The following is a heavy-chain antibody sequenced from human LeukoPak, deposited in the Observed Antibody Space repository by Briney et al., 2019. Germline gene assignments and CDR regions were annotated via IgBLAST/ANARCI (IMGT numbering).Heavy chain of an antibody. J-gene: IGHJ5*02. CDR1: ARSLSSYY. CDR2: IYYSGST. D-gene: IGHD3-22*01. CDR3: ARAHHYYDSSGYYPNWFDP. Sequence: SETLSLTCTVSARSLSSYYWSWIRQPPGKGLEWIGYIYYSGSTNYNPSLKSRVTISVDTSKNQFSLKLSSVTAAVTPVYICARAHHYYDSSGYYPNWFDPWGQGTLVTVSS. V-gene: IGHV4-59*01.